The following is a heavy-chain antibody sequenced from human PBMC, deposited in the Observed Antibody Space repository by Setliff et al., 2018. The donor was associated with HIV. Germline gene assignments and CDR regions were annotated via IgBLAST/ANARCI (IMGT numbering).Heavy chain of an antibody. J-gene: IGHJ6*03. CDR3: ARDESDSLYYKDYYYMDV. CDR2: INTNTGNP. CDR1: GYTFNNYA. Sequence: ASVKVSCKASGYTFNNYAMNWVRQAPGQGLELMGWINTNTGNPTYAQGFTGRFVFSLDTSVSTAYLQISSLKAEDTAVYFCARDESDSLYYKDYYYMDVWGKGTTVTVSS. V-gene: IGHV7-4-1*02. D-gene: IGHD3-10*01.